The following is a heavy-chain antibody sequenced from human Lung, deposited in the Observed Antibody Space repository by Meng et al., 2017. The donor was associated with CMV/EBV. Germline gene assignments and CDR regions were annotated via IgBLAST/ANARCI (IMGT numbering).Heavy chain of an antibody. CDR3: ARVSKGGSYRFDP. CDR2: INPSGGSS. J-gene: IGHJ5*02. Sequence: QVQLVRAGAEVKEPGASVRVSCKASGYTFNTYYMHWWRQAPGQGLEWMGVINPSGGSSIYAQRFQGRVTMTSDTSTTTVYMDLSSLRSEDTAVYYCARVSKGGSYRFDPWGQGTLVTVSS. D-gene: IGHD1-26*01. CDR1: GYTFNTYY. V-gene: IGHV1-46*02.